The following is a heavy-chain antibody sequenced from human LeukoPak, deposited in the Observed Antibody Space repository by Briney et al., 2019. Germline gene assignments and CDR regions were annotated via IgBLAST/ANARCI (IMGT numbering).Heavy chain of an antibody. J-gene: IGHJ3*02. CDR3: AREGQQQLETKGAFDI. D-gene: IGHD6-13*01. V-gene: IGHV4-59*01. CDR1: GGSISSYY. Sequence: PSETLSLTCTVSGGSISSYYWSWIRQPPGKGLEWIGYIYYSGSTNYNPSLKSRVTISVDTSKNQFSLKLSSVTAADTAVYYCAREGQQQLETKGAFDIWGQGTMVTVSS. CDR2: IYYSGST.